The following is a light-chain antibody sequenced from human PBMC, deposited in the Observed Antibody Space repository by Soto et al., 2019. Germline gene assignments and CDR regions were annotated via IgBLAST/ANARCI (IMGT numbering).Light chain of an antibody. J-gene: IGLJ1*01. Sequence: QSVLTQPPSVSGAPGQRVAISCTGSSSNIGAGYDVHWYQQLPGTAPKLLIYGNSNRPSGVPDRFSGSKSGTSASLAITGLQPKDEADYYCQSYDSSLSGYVFGTGTKLTVL. CDR1: SSNIGAGYD. CDR2: GNS. V-gene: IGLV1-40*01. CDR3: QSYDSSLSGYV.